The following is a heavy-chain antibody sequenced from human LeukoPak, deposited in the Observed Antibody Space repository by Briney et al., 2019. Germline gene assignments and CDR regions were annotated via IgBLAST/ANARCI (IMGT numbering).Heavy chain of an antibody. CDR2: VIPMFDVR. CDR3: ARDPALEGTEDYRDFGGVESVDAFDV. CDR1: GGTFRSYA. Sequence: ASVKVSCKASGGTFRSYALSWMRPAPGQGLEWMGRVIPMFDVRDYAEKFQGRITLTADTSTGTAYMELSSLTSDDTAVYYCARDPALEGTEDYRDFGGVESVDAFDVWGQGTMVTVFS. D-gene: IGHD4-23*01. J-gene: IGHJ3*01. V-gene: IGHV1-69*10.